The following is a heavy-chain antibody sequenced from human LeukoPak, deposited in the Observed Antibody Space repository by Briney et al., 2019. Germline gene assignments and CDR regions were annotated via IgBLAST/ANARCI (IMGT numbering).Heavy chain of an antibody. CDR3: ARDPPRIVVVVAATNYYGMDV. D-gene: IGHD2-15*01. CDR1: GYTFTSYG. J-gene: IGHJ6*02. CDR2: ISAYNGNT. V-gene: IGHV1-18*01. Sequence: ASVKVSCKASGYTFTSYGISWVRQAPGQGLECMGWISAYNGNTNYAQKLQGRVTMTRDTSTSTAYMELRSLRSDDTAVYYCARDPPRIVVVVAATNYYGMDVWGQGTTVTVSS.